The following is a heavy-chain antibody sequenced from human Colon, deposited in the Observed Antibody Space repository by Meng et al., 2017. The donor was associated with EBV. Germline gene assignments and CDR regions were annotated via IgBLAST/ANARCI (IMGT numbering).Heavy chain of an antibody. CDR2: IYYSRST. V-gene: IGHV4-31*03. J-gene: IGHJ4*02. CDR3: ARVSSGWDYFDY. D-gene: IGHD6-19*01. CDR1: GGSARGGCDY. Sequence: PSQHLVLTCTASGGSARGGCDYLTWFRQLPRKGLELFGHIYYSRSTFYNPSLKRRVIISIVTSKNQFSLNLRSVTAADTAVYYCARVSSGWDYFDYWGQGTLVTVSS.